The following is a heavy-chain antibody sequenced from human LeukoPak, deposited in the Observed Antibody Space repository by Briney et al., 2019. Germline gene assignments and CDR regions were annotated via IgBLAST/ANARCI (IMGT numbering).Heavy chain of an antibody. CDR1: GDSVSSNSAA. Sequence: SQTLSLTCATSGDSVSSNSAAWNWIRQSPSRGLEWLGRTYYRSKWYNDYAVSVKSRITINPDTSKNQFSLQLNSVTPEDTTVYYCARDIVVVAATNYFDYWGQGTLVTVSS. CDR3: ARDIVVVAATNYFDY. J-gene: IGHJ4*02. CDR2: TYYRSKWYN. D-gene: IGHD2-15*01. V-gene: IGHV6-1*01.